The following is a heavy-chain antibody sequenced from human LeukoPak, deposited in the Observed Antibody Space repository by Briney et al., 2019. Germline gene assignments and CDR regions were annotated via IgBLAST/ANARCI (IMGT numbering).Heavy chain of an antibody. CDR2: NYYSGSS. CDR1: GGSISNYY. Sequence: SETLSLTCTASGGSISNYYWAWIRQPPGQGLEWIGYNYYSGSSNYNPSLKSRMTISVDTSMNQFSLRLSSVTAADTAVYYCARLDRNGYNFLDYWGQGTLVTVSS. J-gene: IGHJ4*02. D-gene: IGHD5-24*01. CDR3: ARLDRNGYNFLDY. V-gene: IGHV4-59*08.